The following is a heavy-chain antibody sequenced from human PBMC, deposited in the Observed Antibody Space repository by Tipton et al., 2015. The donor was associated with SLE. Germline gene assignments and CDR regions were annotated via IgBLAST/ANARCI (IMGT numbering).Heavy chain of an antibody. D-gene: IGHD3-3*01. Sequence: SLRLSCAASGFTFSSYDMNWVRQAPGKGLEWVSSIIASGGRTYYADSVKGRFTISRDNSKNTVYLQMNSLRAEDTAVYYCAKGFNSYYDFWSAYYHVGDFDYWGQGALVTVSS. CDR2: IIASGGRT. CDR3: AKGFNSYYDFWSAYYHVGDFDY. V-gene: IGHV3-23*01. CDR1: GFTFSSYD. J-gene: IGHJ4*02.